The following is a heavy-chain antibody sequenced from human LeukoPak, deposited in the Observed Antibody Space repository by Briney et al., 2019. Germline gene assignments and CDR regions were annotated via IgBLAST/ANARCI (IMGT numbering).Heavy chain of an antibody. CDR1: GFTFRNYA. CDR3: AKTSPGYTYGLLDY. Sequence: GGSLRLSCATSGFTFRNYAMSWVRQAPGKGLEWVSCISNSGGTTYHAHSVKGRFAISRDTSKNTLYLQMNSLRVEDTAIYYCAKTSPGYTYGLLDYWGQGTLVTVSS. D-gene: IGHD5-18*01. V-gene: IGHV3-23*01. CDR2: ISNSGGTT. J-gene: IGHJ4*02.